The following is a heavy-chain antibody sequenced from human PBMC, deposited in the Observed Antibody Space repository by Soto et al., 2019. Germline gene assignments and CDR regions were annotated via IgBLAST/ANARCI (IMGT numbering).Heavy chain of an antibody. J-gene: IGHJ4*02. CDR1: GGSISSGDYY. D-gene: IGHD2-15*01. Sequence: NPSETLSLTCTVSGGSISSGDYYWSWIRQPPGKGLEWIGYIYYSGSTYYNPSLKSRVTISVDTSKNQFSLKLGSVTATDTAVYYCAAEGYCSGGSCYGYPYWGQGTLVTVSS. V-gene: IGHV4-30-4*01. CDR2: IYYSGST. CDR3: AAEGYCSGGSCYGYPY.